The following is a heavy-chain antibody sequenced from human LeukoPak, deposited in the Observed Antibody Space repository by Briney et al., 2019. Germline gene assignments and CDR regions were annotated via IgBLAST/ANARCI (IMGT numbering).Heavy chain of an antibody. CDR1: GGSISSYY. CDR3: ARAREAYYDFWAFVYLDY. CDR2: IYYSGST. V-gene: IGHV4-59*01. D-gene: IGHD3-3*01. J-gene: IGHJ4*02. Sequence: SETLSLTCTVSGGSISSYYWSWIRQPPGKGLEWIGYIYYSGSTNYNPSLKSRVTISVDTSKNQFSLKLSSVTAADTAVYYCARAREAYYDFWAFVYLDYWGQGTLVTVSS.